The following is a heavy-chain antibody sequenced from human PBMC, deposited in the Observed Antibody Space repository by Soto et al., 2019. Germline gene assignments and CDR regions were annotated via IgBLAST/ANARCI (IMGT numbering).Heavy chain of an antibody. D-gene: IGHD3-9*01. V-gene: IGHV3-23*01. Sequence: EVQLLESGGGLVQPGGSLRLSCAASGFTFSNYAMTWVRQAPGKGLQWVSAISGSGSSTKYADSVKGRFTISRDNSKSTLSVQMNSLRGEDTAVYFCARGFATTGYLGDYWGQGTLVTVSS. CDR1: GFTFSNYA. CDR3: ARGFATTGYLGDY. CDR2: ISGSGSST. J-gene: IGHJ4*02.